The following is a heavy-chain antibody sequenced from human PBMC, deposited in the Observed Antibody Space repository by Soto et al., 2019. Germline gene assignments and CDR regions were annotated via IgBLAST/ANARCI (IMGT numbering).Heavy chain of an antibody. D-gene: IGHD3-16*02. CDR3: ARIYDYIWGSYRLSLNYMDV. CDR2: INHSGST. V-gene: IGHV4-34*01. Sequence: SETLSLTCAVYGGSFSGYYWSWIRQPPGKGLEWIGEINHSGSTNYNPSLKSRVTISVDTSKSQFSLKLSSVTAADTAVYYCARIYDYIWGSYRLSLNYMDVWGKGTTVTVSS. CDR1: GGSFSGYY. J-gene: IGHJ6*03.